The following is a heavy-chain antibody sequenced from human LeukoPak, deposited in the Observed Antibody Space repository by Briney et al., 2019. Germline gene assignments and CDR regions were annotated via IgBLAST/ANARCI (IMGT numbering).Heavy chain of an antibody. CDR3: ARDCPLTVAPLCIFDY. D-gene: IGHD2-2*01. V-gene: IGHV3-11*04. J-gene: IGHJ4*02. Sequence: GGSLRLSCAASGFTFSDYYMSWIRQTPGKGLEWVSYISSSGSSISYADSVKGRLTISRDNAKNSLYLQMNSLRAEDTAVYYCARDCPLTVAPLCIFDYWGQGTLVTVSS. CDR1: GFTFSDYY. CDR2: ISSSGSSI.